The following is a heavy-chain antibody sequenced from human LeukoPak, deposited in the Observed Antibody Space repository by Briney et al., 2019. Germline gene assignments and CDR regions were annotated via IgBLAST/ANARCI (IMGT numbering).Heavy chain of an antibody. J-gene: IGHJ4*02. Sequence: SETLSLTCAVSGYSISSGYYWGWIQQPPGKGLERIGSIYHSGSTYYNPSLKSRVTISVDTSKNQFSLKLSSVTAADTAVYYCARQAYSNHHFDYWGQGTLVTVSS. D-gene: IGHD4-11*01. CDR2: IYHSGST. CDR1: GYSISSGYY. CDR3: ARQAYSNHHFDY. V-gene: IGHV4-38-2*01.